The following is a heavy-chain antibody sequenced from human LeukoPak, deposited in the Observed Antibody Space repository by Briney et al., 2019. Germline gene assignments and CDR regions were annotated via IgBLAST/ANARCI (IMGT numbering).Heavy chain of an antibody. V-gene: IGHV4-34*01. Sequence: PSETLSLTCAVYGGSFSGYYWSWIRQPPGKGLEWIGEINHSGSTNYNPSLKSRVTISVDTSKNQFSLKLSSVTAADTAVYYCARSAERYSSPPPGHFQHWGQGTLVTVSS. J-gene: IGHJ1*01. CDR1: GGSFSGYY. CDR3: ARSAERYSSPPPGHFQH. CDR2: INHSGST. D-gene: IGHD6-13*01.